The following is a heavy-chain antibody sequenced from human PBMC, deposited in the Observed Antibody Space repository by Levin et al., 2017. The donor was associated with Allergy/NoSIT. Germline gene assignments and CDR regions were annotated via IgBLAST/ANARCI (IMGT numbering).Heavy chain of an antibody. V-gene: IGHV4-59*01. J-gene: IGHJ6*02. CDR1: GGSMRTYY. CDR3: VRVGYGDYVAYYGMDV. CDR2: IYYSGST. Sequence: SETLSLTCTVSGGSMRTYYWYWIRQPPGKGLQYIGNIYYSGSTNYNPSLRGRVTISADTSKNQFFLRLTAVTAADTAVYYCVRVGYGDYVAYYGMDVWGQGTTVTVSS. D-gene: IGHD4-17*01.